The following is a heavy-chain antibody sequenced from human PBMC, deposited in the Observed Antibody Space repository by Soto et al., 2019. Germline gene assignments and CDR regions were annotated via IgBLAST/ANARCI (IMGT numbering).Heavy chain of an antibody. V-gene: IGHV4-34*01. J-gene: IGHJ5*02. CDR1: GGSFSGYY. Sequence: PSDTLSLTCAVYGGSFSGYYWSWIRQPPGKGLEWIGEINHSGSTNYNPSLKSRVTISVDTSKNQFSLKLSSVTAADTAVYYCARSPIRYSSSWYNWFDPWGQGTLFTVSS. CDR2: INHSGST. D-gene: IGHD6-13*01. CDR3: ARSPIRYSSSWYNWFDP.